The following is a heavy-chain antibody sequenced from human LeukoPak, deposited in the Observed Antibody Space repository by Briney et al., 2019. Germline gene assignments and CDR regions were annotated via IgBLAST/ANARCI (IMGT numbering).Heavy chain of an antibody. Sequence: GGSLRLSCAASGFTFSSYWMHWFRQAPGKGLVWVSRINTDGSSTSYADSVKGRFTISRDNAKNTLYLQMTSLRAEDTAVYFCARDRVIMVRGAESLFGYWGQGTLVTVSS. CDR1: GFTFSSYW. CDR3: ARDRVIMVRGAESLFGY. J-gene: IGHJ4*02. D-gene: IGHD3-10*01. V-gene: IGHV3-74*01. CDR2: INTDGSST.